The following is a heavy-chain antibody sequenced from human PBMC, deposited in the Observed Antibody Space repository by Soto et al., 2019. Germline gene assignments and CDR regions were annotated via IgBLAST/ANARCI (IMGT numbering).Heavy chain of an antibody. CDR2: ISAYNGNT. J-gene: IGHJ3*02. CDR3: ARDNRDCSGGSCYPDAFDI. Sequence: VASLKVSCKSSGYPFTSNVISWVRQAPGQGLEWMGWISAYNGNTNYAQKLQGRVTMTTDTSTSTAYMELRSLRSDDTAVYYCARDNRDCSGGSCYPDAFDIWGQGTMVTVSS. D-gene: IGHD2-15*01. CDR1: GYPFTSNV. V-gene: IGHV1-18*01.